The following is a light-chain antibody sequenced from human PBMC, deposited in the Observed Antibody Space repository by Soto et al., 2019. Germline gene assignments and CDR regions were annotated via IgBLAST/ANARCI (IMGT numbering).Light chain of an antibody. V-gene: IGLV2-14*03. CDR1: SSDVGGYNY. CDR2: DVT. CDR3: SSYTTSNTRQIV. Sequence: QSALTQPASVSGSPGQSITISCTGTSSDVGGYNYVSWYQHHPGKAPKRIIYDVTNRPSGVSNPFSGSESGNTASLTISGLQPEDEADYYCSSYTTSNTRQIVFGTGTKLTVL. J-gene: IGLJ1*01.